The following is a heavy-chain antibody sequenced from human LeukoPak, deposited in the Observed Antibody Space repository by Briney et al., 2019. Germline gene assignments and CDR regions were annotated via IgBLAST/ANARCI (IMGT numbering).Heavy chain of an antibody. Sequence: PSETLSLTCTVSGGSISSYYWSWIPQPAGKGLEWIGRIYTSGSTNYNPSLKSRVTMSVDTSKNQFSLKLSSVTAADTAVYYCARVSGGLRSAPIDYWGQGTLVTVSS. CDR2: IYTSGST. V-gene: IGHV4-4*07. CDR3: ARVSGGLRSAPIDY. CDR1: GGSISSYY. D-gene: IGHD3-16*01. J-gene: IGHJ4*02.